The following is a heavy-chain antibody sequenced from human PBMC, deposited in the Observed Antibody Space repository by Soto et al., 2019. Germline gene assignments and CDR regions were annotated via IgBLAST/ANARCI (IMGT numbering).Heavy chain of an antibody. CDR1: GFTFSSYW. Sequence: EVQLVESGGGLVQPGGSLRLSCAASGFTFSSYWMHWVRQAPGKGLVWVSRINSDGSSTSYADSVKGRFTISRDNAKNTLYLLMNSLRAEDTSVYYCASSSIAARRLLGYWGQGTLVTVSS. CDR3: ASSSIAARRLLGY. J-gene: IGHJ4*02. CDR2: INSDGSST. D-gene: IGHD6-6*01. V-gene: IGHV3-74*01.